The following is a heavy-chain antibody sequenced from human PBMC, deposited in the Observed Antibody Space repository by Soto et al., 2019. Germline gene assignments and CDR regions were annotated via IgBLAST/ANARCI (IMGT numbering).Heavy chain of an antibody. CDR2: IWYDGSNK. Sequence: GGSLSLSCAASGFTFSSYGMHWVRQAPGKGLEWVAVIWYDGSNKYYSDSVKGRFTISRDNSKNTLYLQMNSLRAEDTAVYYCARDDSSSSGGAFDYWGQGTLVTVSS. CDR3: ARDDSSSSGGAFDY. J-gene: IGHJ4*02. D-gene: IGHD6-6*01. V-gene: IGHV3-33*01. CDR1: GFTFSSYG.